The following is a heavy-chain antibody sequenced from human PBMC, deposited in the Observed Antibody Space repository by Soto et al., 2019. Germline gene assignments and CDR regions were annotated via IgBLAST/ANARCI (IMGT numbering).Heavy chain of an antibody. J-gene: IGHJ6*02. CDR1: GFTFSDYY. CDR3: ARAPTGRYDFWSGSNYYHYGMDV. D-gene: IGHD3-3*01. V-gene: IGHV3-11*06. Sequence: GRSLRLSCAVSGFTFSDYYMSWIRQAPGKGLEWLSYISGTGSYTNYADSVKGRFTISRDNAKNSLYLQMNSLRAEDTAMYYCARAPTGRYDFWSGSNYYHYGMDVWGQGTTVTVSS. CDR2: ISGTGSYT.